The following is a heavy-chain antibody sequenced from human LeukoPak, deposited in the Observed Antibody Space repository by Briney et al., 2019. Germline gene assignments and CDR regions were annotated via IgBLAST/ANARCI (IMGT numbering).Heavy chain of an antibody. Sequence: GRSLRLSCAASGFTFSRYGMYWVRQAPGKGLEWVAVIWPDGSNQDYADSVRGRFTISRDNSKNTLYLQMSSLRAEDTAVYYCVKDEKDEVYASGIKYYYMDVWGKGTTVAVSS. CDR2: IWPDGSNQ. CDR1: GFTFSRYG. D-gene: IGHD2-8*01. J-gene: IGHJ6*03. V-gene: IGHV3-33*06. CDR3: VKDEKDEVYASGIKYYYMDV.